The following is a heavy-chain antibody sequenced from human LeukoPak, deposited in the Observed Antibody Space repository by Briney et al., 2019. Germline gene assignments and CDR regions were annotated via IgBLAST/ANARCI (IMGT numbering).Heavy chain of an antibody. CDR1: GFPFSSYW. D-gene: IGHD5-24*01. Sequence: GGSLRLFCVASGFPFSSYWMTWVRQAPGKGLEWVANIKQDGSKKSYVDSVKGRFTISRDNAKNSLYLQMNSLRAEDTAIYYCTRVGYIDEGIDYWGQGTLVTVSS. CDR2: IKQDGSKK. J-gene: IGHJ4*02. V-gene: IGHV3-7*04. CDR3: TRVGYIDEGIDY.